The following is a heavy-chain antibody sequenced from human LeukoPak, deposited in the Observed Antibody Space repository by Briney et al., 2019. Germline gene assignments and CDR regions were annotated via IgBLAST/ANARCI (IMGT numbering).Heavy chain of an antibody. CDR3: ARERESSSWPNWFDP. V-gene: IGHV1-18*01. CDR2: ISAYNGNT. J-gene: IGHJ5*02. D-gene: IGHD6-13*01. Sequence: ASVKVSCKASGYTFTSYGISWVRQAPGQGLEWMGWISAYNGNTNYAQKLQGRVTMTTDTSTSTAYMELRSLRSDDTAVYYCARERESSSWPNWFDPWGQGTLVTVSS. CDR1: GYTFTSYG.